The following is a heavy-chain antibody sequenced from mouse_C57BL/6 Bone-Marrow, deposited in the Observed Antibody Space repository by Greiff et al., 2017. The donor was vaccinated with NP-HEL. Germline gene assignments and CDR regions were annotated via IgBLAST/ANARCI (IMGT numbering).Heavy chain of an antibody. D-gene: IGHD1-1*01. CDR3: ARAYGSSYASFAY. CDR2: ISSGSSTI. V-gene: IGHV5-17*01. CDR1: GFTFSDYG. J-gene: IGHJ3*01. Sequence: EVQGVESGGGLVKPGGSLKLSCAASGFTFSDYGMHWVRQAPEKGLEWVAYISSGSSTIYYADTVKGRFTISRDNAKNTLFLQMTSLRSEDTAMYYCARAYGSSYASFAYWGQGTLVTVSA.